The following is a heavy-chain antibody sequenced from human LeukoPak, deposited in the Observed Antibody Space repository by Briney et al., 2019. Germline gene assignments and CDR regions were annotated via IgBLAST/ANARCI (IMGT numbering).Heavy chain of an antibody. J-gene: IGHJ4*02. CDR1: GFTFSDYY. CDR3: ANTGGTFDY. Sequence: PGGSLRLSCAASGFTFSDYYMSWIRQAPGKGLEWVSYISSSSSYTNYADSVKGRFTISRDNSKNTLYLQMNSLRAEDTAVYYCANTGGTFDYWGQGTLVTVSS. D-gene: IGHD3-10*01. V-gene: IGHV3-11*03. CDR2: ISSSSSYT.